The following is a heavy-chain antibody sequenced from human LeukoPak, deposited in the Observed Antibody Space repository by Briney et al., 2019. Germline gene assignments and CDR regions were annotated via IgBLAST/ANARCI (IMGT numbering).Heavy chain of an antibody. V-gene: IGHV1-18*01. J-gene: IGHJ4*02. Sequence: ASVKVSCKASGYTFTSYGISWVRQAPGQGLEWMGWISAYNGNTNYAQKLQGRVTMTTDTSTSTAYMELRSLRSDDTAVYYCARDRGSWGVRGPPDYWGQGTLVTVSS. D-gene: IGHD3-10*01. CDR3: ARDRGSWGVRGPPDY. CDR1: GYTFTSYG. CDR2: ISAYNGNT.